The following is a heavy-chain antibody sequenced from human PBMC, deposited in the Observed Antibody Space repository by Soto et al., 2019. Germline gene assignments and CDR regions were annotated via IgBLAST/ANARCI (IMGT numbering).Heavy chain of an antibody. CDR1: GSTFSSYT. V-gene: IGHV1-69*02. CDR3: ASYPAIY. Sequence: QVQLVQSGAEVNKPESSVKVSCTASGSTFSSYTISWLRQAPGQGLEWMGRIIPILGIANYAQKFQGRVTITADKSTSTAYMELSSLRSEDTAVYYCASYPAIYWGQGTLVTVSS. CDR2: IIPILGIA. J-gene: IGHJ4*02.